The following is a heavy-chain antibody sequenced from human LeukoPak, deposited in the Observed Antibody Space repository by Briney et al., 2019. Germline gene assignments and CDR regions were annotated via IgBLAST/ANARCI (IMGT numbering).Heavy chain of an antibody. CDR2: ISGSGEST. D-gene: IGHD6-13*01. Sequence: GGSLRLSCAASGFTFSGYAMSWVRPAPGEGLGWVSGISGSGESTYYADSVKGRFTISRDNSKNALYQHMNSLRAEDTAIYYCAKHYTGSSRPYDSWGQGTLVTVSS. CDR3: AKHYTGSSRPYDS. J-gene: IGHJ4*02. V-gene: IGHV3-23*01. CDR1: GFTFSGYA.